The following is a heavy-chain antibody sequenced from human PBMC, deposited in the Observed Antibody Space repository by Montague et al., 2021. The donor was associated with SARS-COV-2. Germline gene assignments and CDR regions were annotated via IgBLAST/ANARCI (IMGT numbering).Heavy chain of an antibody. D-gene: IGHD6-19*01. CDR2: IGSNGGT. J-gene: IGHJ4*02. CDR3: AKDRVDDNGWSVDY. Sequence: SLRLSCAASGFTFNNYAMTWVRQGLGKGLEWVSGIGSNGGTFYGDSVKGRFTISRDNSKNTLYLQMNSLRVEDTALYFCAKDRVDDNGWSVDYWGQGTLVTVSS. V-gene: IGHV3-23*01. CDR1: GFTFNNYA.